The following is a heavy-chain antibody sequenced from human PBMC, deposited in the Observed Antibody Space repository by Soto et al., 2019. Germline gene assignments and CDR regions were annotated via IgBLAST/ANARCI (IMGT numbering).Heavy chain of an antibody. D-gene: IGHD3-3*01. CDR3: AKDGEAVLRFLEWLLVFDY. J-gene: IGHJ4*02. CDR1: GFTFSSYA. Sequence: GGSLRLSCAASGFTFSSYAMSWVRQAPGKGLEWVSAISGSGGSTYYADSVKGRFTISRDNSKNTLYLQMNSLRAEDTAVYYCAKDGEAVLRFLEWLLVFDYWGQGTLVTVSS. CDR2: ISGSGGST. V-gene: IGHV3-23*01.